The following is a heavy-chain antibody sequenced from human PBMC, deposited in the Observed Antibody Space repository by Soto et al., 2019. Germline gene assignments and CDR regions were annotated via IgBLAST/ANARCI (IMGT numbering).Heavy chain of an antibody. CDR3: ARGDSSPGVFGYYYYGMDV. Sequence: GASVKVSCKASGGTFSSYAISWVRQAPGQGLEWMGGIIPIFGTANYAQKFQGRVTITADESTSTAYMELSSLRSEDTAVYYCARGDSSPGVFGYYYYGMDVWGQGTTVTVSS. J-gene: IGHJ6*02. V-gene: IGHV1-69*13. CDR2: IIPIFGTA. D-gene: IGHD6-13*01. CDR1: GGTFSSYA.